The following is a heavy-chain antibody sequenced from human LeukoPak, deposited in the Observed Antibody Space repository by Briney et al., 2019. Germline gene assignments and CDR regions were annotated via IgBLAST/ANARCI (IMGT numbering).Heavy chain of an antibody. CDR2: ISGSGGST. V-gene: IGHV3-23*01. CDR1: GFTFNTYW. J-gene: IGHJ3*02. CDR3: ATDPSPRGYYDSSGYLNAFDI. Sequence: GGSLRLSCAASGFTFNTYWMSWVRQAPGKGLEWVSAISGSGGSTYYADSVKGRFTISRDNSKNTLYLQMNSLRAEDTAVYYCATDPSPRGYYDSSGYLNAFDIWGQGTMVTVSS. D-gene: IGHD3-22*01.